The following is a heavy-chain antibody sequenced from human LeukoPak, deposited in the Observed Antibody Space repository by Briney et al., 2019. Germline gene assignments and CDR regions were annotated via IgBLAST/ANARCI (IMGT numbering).Heavy chain of an antibody. CDR1: GYSISSGYY. V-gene: IGHV4-38-2*02. J-gene: IGHJ5*02. Sequence: SETLSLTCTVSGYSISSGYYWGWIRQPPVKGLEWIGSIYHSGSTYYNPSLKSRVTISVDTSKNQFSLKLNSVTAADTAVYYCARDPSNGYSFGSTWFDPWGQGTLVTVSS. CDR2: IYHSGST. D-gene: IGHD5-18*01. CDR3: ARDPSNGYSFGSTWFDP.